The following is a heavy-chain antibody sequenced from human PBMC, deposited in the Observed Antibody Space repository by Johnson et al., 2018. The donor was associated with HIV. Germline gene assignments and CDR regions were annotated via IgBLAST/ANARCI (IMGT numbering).Heavy chain of an antibody. CDR3: ARDGGINYFGVVTPEAFDI. D-gene: IGHD3-3*01. Sequence: VQLVESGGGLVQPGRSLRLSCAASGFTFDDYAMHWVRQAPGKGLEWVSGISWNSGSIGYADSVKGRFTISSDNAQNSLYLQMNSLRAEDTAVYYCARDGGINYFGVVTPEAFDIWGQGTMVTVSS. CDR2: ISWNSGSI. V-gene: IGHV3-9*01. CDR1: GFTFDDYA. J-gene: IGHJ3*02.